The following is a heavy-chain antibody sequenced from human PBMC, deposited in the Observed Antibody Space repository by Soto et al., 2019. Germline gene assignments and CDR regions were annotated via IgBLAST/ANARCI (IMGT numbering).Heavy chain of an antibody. CDR1: GFTFSNYA. V-gene: IGHV3-23*01. Sequence: EVQLLDSGGGLVQPGGSLRLSCAASGFTFSNYAMSWVRQAPGKGLEWVSGVGGSGDSTYYADSLKGRFTISRDTSKDTLYLQMNSLRAEDTAVYYCAKSPLGYCSGGSCYPPHYFDYWGQGTLVTVSS. D-gene: IGHD2-15*01. CDR2: VGGSGDST. J-gene: IGHJ4*02. CDR3: AKSPLGYCSGGSCYPPHYFDY.